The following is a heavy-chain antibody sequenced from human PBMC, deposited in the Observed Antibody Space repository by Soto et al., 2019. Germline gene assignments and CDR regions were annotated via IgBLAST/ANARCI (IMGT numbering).Heavy chain of an antibody. Sequence: GGSLRLSCAASGFTFSNYAMSWVRQAPGKGLEWVASISGSDGSTQYADSVRGRSTISRDTSKNTLYLQANSLRAEDTAVYYCAKDRRGGIDYWGQGTLVTVSS. CDR2: ISGSDGST. J-gene: IGHJ4*02. CDR1: GFTFSNYA. CDR3: AKDRRGGIDY. V-gene: IGHV3-23*01.